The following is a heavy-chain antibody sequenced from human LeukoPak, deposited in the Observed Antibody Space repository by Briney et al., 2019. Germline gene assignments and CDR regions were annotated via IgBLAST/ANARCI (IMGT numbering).Heavy chain of an antibody. Sequence: KPSETLSLTCAVYGASFNDYYWTWIRQSPGGELEWIGEVNHGGYTNYNPTLKHRVSLSVDTSKNQFSLKVNSVIAADTAVYFCARDMIVGGLGPFDIWGQGTIVTVSS. CDR1: GASFNDYY. CDR2: VNHGGYT. V-gene: IGHV4-34*01. D-gene: IGHD3-22*01. CDR3: ARDMIVGGLGPFDI. J-gene: IGHJ3*02.